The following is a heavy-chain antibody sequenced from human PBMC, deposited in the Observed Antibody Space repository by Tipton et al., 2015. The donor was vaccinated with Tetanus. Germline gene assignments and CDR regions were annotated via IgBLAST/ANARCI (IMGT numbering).Heavy chain of an antibody. CDR2: ISAYNGNK. Sequence: QLVQSGAEVKQPGASVKVSCKASGYSFSTYGISWVRQAPGQGFEWMGWISAYNGNKKYAEKFQDRVTMTTERSTSTAYMELRSLRSDDTAVYYCARGGSHFDYWGQGTLVTVSS. V-gene: IGHV1-18*01. CDR1: GYSFSTYG. CDR3: ARGGSHFDY. J-gene: IGHJ4*02. D-gene: IGHD1-26*01.